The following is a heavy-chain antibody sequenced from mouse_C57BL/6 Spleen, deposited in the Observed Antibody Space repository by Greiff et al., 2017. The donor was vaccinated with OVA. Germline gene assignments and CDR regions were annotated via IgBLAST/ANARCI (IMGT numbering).Heavy chain of an antibody. CDR1: GYTFTEYT. D-gene: IGHD1-1*01. J-gene: IGHJ2*01. CDR3: ARHEDSYYYGSSYENYFDY. Sequence: QVQLQQSGAELVKPGASVKLSCKASGYTFTEYTIHWVKQRSGQGLEWIGWFYPGSGSIKYNEKFKDKATLTADKSSSTVYMERSRLTSEDSAVYFCARHEDSYYYGSSYENYFDYWGQGTTLTVSS. V-gene: IGHV1-62-2*01. CDR2: FYPGSGSI.